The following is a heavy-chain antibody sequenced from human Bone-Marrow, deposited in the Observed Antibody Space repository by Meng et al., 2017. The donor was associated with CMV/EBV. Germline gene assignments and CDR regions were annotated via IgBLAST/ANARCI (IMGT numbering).Heavy chain of an antibody. Sequence: ASVKVSCKASGYTLTSYYMHWVRQAPGQGLEWMGIINPSGGSTSYAQKFQGRVTMTRDTSISTAYMELSRLRSDDTAVYYCARDPIFGVVPANWFDPWGQGTLVTVSS. CDR1: GYTLTSYY. CDR2: INPSGGST. J-gene: IGHJ5*02. V-gene: IGHV1-46*01. D-gene: IGHD3-3*01. CDR3: ARDPIFGVVPANWFDP.